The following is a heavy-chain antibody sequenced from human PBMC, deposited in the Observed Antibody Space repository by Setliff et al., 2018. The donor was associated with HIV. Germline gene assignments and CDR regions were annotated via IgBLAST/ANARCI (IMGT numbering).Heavy chain of an antibody. CDR3: VKDRYGSGNNYFDY. V-gene: IGHV3-48*04. Sequence: GSLRLSCAASGFTFSAYSMHWVRQAPGKGLEWLSYLTSGTATMYYADSVKGRFTISRDNSNNTLYLQMSRLSVEDTAVYFCVKDRYGSGNNYFDYWGQGTLVTVSS. D-gene: IGHD3-10*01. CDR2: LTSGTATM. J-gene: IGHJ4*02. CDR1: GFTFSAYS.